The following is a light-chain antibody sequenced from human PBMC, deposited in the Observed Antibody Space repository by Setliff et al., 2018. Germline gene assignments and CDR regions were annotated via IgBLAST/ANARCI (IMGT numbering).Light chain of an antibody. J-gene: IGKJ4*01. CDR3: QQYSGPPLT. CDR2: WAS. V-gene: IGKV4-1*01. CDR1: QSVLYSSNNKNY. Sequence: DIVMTQSPDSLAVSLGERATINCKSSQSVLYSSNNKNYLAWYQQKAGQPPKLLIYWASTRESGVPVRFSGSRSGTDFTLTISSLQAEDVAVYYCQQYSGPPLTFGGGTKVDIK.